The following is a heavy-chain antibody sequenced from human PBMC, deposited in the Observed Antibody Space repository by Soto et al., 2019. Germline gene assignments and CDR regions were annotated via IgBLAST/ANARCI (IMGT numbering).Heavy chain of an antibody. Sequence: GASVKVSCKASGYTFTSYGISWVRQAPGQGLEWMGWISAYNGNTNYAQKLQGRVTMTTDTSTSTAYMELSSLRSEDTAVYYCARPLRRYYDSSGPTPGAYWGQGTLVTVS. V-gene: IGHV1-18*01. CDR2: ISAYNGNT. J-gene: IGHJ4*02. D-gene: IGHD3-22*01. CDR3: ARPLRRYYDSSGPTPGAY. CDR1: GYTFTSYG.